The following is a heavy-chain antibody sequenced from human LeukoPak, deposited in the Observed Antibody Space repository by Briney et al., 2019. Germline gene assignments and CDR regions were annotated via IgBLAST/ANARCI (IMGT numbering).Heavy chain of an antibody. D-gene: IGHD3-3*01. CDR2: IWYDGSNK. CDR3: AREGSPYYDFWSGYYPWFDP. Sequence: GRSLRLSCAASGFTFSSYGMHWVRQAPGKGLEWVAVIWYDGSNKYYADSVKGRFTISRDNSKNTLYLQMNSLRAEDTAVYYCAREGSPYYDFWSGYYPWFDPRGQGTLVTVSS. CDR1: GFTFSSYG. V-gene: IGHV3-33*01. J-gene: IGHJ5*02.